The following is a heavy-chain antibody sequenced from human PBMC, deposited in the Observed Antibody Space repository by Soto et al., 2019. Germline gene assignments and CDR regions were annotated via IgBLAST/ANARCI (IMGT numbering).Heavy chain of an antibody. CDR2: IVVGSGNT. J-gene: IGHJ4*02. Sequence: ASVKVSCKASGFTFTSSAVQWVRQARGQRLEWIGWIVVGSGNTNYAQKFQERVTITRDMSTSTAYMELSSLRSEDTAVYYCAADRPYDSSGYYWEYYFDYWGQGTLVTVSS. CDR1: GFTFTSSA. CDR3: AADRPYDSSGYYWEYYFDY. D-gene: IGHD3-22*01. V-gene: IGHV1-58*01.